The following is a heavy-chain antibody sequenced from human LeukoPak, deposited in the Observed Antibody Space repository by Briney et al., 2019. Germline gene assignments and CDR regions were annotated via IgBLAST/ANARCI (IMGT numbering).Heavy chain of an antibody. J-gene: IGHJ2*01. CDR3: ARLHSSSDWYFDL. CDR2: IYYSGST. CDR1: GGSISSSSYY. Sequence: PSETLSLTCTVSGGSISSSSYYWVWLRQPPGKGLEWFRSIYYSGSTYYNPSLKSRVTISVDTSKNQFSLKLSSVTAADTAVYYCARLHSSSDWYFDLWGRGTPVTVAS. V-gene: IGHV4-39*01. D-gene: IGHD6-6*01.